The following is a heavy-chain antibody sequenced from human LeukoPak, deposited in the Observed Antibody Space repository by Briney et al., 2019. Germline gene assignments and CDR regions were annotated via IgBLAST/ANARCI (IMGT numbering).Heavy chain of an antibody. V-gene: IGHV1-69*05. D-gene: IGHD1-1*01. CDR3: AREHDWNAGWFDP. CDR1: GGTFSSYA. J-gene: IGHJ5*02. CDR2: IIPIFGTA. Sequence: GASVKVSCKASGGTFSSYAISWVRRAPGQGLEWMGGIIPIFGTANYAQKFQERVTSTRDMSTSTAYMELSSLRSEDTAVYYCAREHDWNAGWFDPWGQGTLVTVSS.